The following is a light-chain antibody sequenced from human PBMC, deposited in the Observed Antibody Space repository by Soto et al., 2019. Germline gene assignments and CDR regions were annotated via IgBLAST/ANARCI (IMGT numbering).Light chain of an antibody. V-gene: IGKV3-20*01. Sequence: EIVLTQSPGTLSLSLGERATLSCRASQSVSSDYVAWYRQKPGQVPTVLIYRASTRATGIPDRFSGSGSGTDFTLTITSLQSEDFAVYYCQQYNSWPRTFGQGTKVEIK. J-gene: IGKJ1*01. CDR1: QSVSSDY. CDR2: RAS. CDR3: QQYNSWPRT.